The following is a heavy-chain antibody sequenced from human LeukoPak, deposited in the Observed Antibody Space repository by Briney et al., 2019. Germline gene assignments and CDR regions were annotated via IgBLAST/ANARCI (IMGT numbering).Heavy chain of an antibody. D-gene: IGHD6-13*01. J-gene: IGHJ6*02. CDR1: GGSISSGDYY. CDR2: INHSGST. V-gene: IGHV4-30-4*08. CDR3: ARIRSIAAAVEDPSYYYYYGMDV. Sequence: SQTLSLTCTVSGGSISSGDYYWSWIRQPPGKGLEWIGEINHSGSTNYNPSLKSRVTISVDTSKNQFSLKLSSVTAADTAVYYCARIRSIAAAVEDPSYYYYYGMDVWGQGTTVTVSS.